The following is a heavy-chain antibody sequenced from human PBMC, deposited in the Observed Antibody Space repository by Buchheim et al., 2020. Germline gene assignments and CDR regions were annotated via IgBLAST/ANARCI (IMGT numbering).Heavy chain of an antibody. D-gene: IGHD6-13*01. J-gene: IGHJ4*02. CDR2: ISASGGST. CDR1: GFTFSSYA. CDR3: AKYPLVAGGNYFDY. V-gene: IGHV3-23*01. Sequence: EVQLLESGGGLVQPGGSLRLSCAASGFTFSSYAMGWVRQAPGKGLQWVSVISASGGSTYYADSVKGRFTISRANSKNTLYLQMNSLRAEDTAVYYCAKYPLVAGGNYFDYWGQGTL.